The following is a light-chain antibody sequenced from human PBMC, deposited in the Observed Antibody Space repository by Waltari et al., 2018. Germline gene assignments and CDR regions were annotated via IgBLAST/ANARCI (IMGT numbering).Light chain of an antibody. J-gene: IGKJ2*01. CDR3: QQSGSSPYT. V-gene: IGKV3-20*01. CDR2: GAS. CDR1: QSVSSTY. Sequence: EIVLTQSPGTLSLSPGERATLSCRASQSVSSTYLGWYQQKPGQAPRLLIYGASNRATGIPDRFSGSGSGTDFTLTISRLAPEDVAVYYCQQSGSSPYTFGQGTKLGSK.